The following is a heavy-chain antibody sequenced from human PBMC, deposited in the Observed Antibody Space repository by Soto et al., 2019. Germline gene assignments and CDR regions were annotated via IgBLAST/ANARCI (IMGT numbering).Heavy chain of an antibody. CDR1: GYTLTESS. V-gene: IGHV1-24*01. CDR3: ETVPMISCSSNTCYTYNWFDP. D-gene: IGHD2-2*02. Sequence: ASVKVSCKVSGYTLTESSMHWVRQAPGKGLAWMGGFDPEDGETIYAKKFQGRVTMTEDTSTDTAYMELSSLRHKDTAVYYCETVPMISCSSNTCYTYNWFDPWGQGTLVTVSS. J-gene: IGHJ5*02. CDR2: FDPEDGET.